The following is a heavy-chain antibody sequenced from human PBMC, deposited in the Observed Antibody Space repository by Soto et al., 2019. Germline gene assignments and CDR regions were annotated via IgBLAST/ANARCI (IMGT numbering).Heavy chain of an antibody. CDR1: GGSINNYY. CDR2: FYSGST. J-gene: IGHJ4*02. Sequence: SATLSLTCTVSGGSINNYYWSWIRQPAGKGLEWIGRFYSGSTNYNPSLRSRVTMSVDTSKNHFSLKLSSVTAADTAVYYCARDYSSNWYSDGWGPGTLVTVSS. V-gene: IGHV4-4*07. D-gene: IGHD6-13*01. CDR3: ARDYSSNWYSDG.